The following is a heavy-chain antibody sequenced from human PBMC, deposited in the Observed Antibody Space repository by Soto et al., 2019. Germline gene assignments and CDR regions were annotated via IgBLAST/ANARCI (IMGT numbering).Heavy chain of an antibody. CDR1: GGSISSGGYY. CDR2: IYYSGST. J-gene: IGHJ6*03. D-gene: IGHD2-15*01. CDR3: ARGVCSGGSCYLAYYYYMDV. V-gene: IGHV4-31*03. Sequence: SETMSLTCTVSGGSISSGGYYWSWIRQHPGKGLEWIGYIYYSGSTYYNPSLKSRVTISVDTSKNQFSLKLSSVTAADTAVYYCARGVCSGGSCYLAYYYYMDVWGKGTTVTVSS.